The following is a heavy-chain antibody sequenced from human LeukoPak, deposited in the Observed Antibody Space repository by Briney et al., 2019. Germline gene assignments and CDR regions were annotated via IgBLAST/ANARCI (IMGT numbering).Heavy chain of an antibody. Sequence: SVKASCKASGATFPSYAFSWVRQAPGQGLEWMGRITPLLGVRNYAQKFQGRVTMTADKSTSTVYMELSSLKSADTAVYYCAKEPEDYYDGSGYSPDYWGQGTLVTVSS. CDR2: ITPLLGVR. CDR1: GATFPSYA. J-gene: IGHJ4*02. CDR3: AKEPEDYYDGSGYSPDY. D-gene: IGHD3-22*01. V-gene: IGHV1-69*04.